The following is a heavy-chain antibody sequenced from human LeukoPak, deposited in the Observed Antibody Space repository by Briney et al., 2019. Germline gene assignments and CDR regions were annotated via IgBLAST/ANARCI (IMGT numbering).Heavy chain of an antibody. CDR1: GFTFSSYS. V-gene: IGHV3-48*01. CDR2: ISSSSSTI. CDR3: ARDPNELLWFGELSGESY. J-gene: IGHJ4*02. Sequence: PGGSLRLSCAASGFTFSSYSMNWVRQAPGKGLEWVSYISSSSSTIYYADSVKGRFTISRDNAKNSLYLQMNSLRAEDTAVYYCARDPNELLWFGELSGESYWGQGTLVTVSS. D-gene: IGHD3-10*01.